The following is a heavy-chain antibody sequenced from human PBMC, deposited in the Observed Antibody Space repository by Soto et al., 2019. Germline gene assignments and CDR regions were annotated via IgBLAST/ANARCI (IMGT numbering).Heavy chain of an antibody. Sequence: GGSLRLSCSASGFTFSSYAMSWVRQAPGKGLEWVSAISGSGGSTYYADSVKGRFTISRDNSKNTLYLQMNSLRAEDTAVYDCVKDCSYYYGSGNLKPLDPWGPRTLETASS. CDR3: VKDCSYYYGSGNLKPLDP. D-gene: IGHD3-10*01. CDR1: GFTFSSYA. V-gene: IGHV3-23*01. CDR2: ISGSGGST. J-gene: IGHJ5*02.